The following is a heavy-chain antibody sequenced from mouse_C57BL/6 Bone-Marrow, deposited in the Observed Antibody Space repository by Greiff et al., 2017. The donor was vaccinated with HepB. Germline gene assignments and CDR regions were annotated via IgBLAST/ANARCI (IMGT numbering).Heavy chain of an antibody. J-gene: IGHJ4*01. CDR2: IYPGSGNT. V-gene: IGHV1-76*01. CDR1: GYTFTDYY. D-gene: IGHD4-1*01. Sequence: QVQLQQSGAELVRPGASVKLSCKASGYTFTDYYINWVKQRPGQGLEWIARIYPGSGNTYYNEKFKGKATLTAEKSSSTAYMQLSSLTSEDSAVYFCAKLGNYAMDYWGQGTSVTVSS. CDR3: AKLGNYAMDY.